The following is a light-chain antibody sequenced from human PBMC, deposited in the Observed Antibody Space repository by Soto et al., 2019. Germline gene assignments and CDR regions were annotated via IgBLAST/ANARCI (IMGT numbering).Light chain of an antibody. Sequence: QSVLTQPPSASGSPGQSVTLSCTGTSSDVGGYNYVSWYQQHPGKAPKLVIYEVSKRPSGVPDRFSGSQSGNTASLTVSERQPEDEADYYCSSYAGSNNLVFGGGTQLTVL. CDR2: EVS. CDR1: SSDVGGYNY. J-gene: IGLJ3*02. V-gene: IGLV2-8*01. CDR3: SSYAGSNNLV.